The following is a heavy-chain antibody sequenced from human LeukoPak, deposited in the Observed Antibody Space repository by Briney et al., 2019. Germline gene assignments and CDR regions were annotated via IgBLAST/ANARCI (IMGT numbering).Heavy chain of an antibody. D-gene: IGHD3-22*01. V-gene: IGHV4-61*02. CDR1: GNSISSGDNY. J-gene: IGHJ5*02. CDR3: ARLRLYYYDSSGKGWFDP. Sequence: ASETLSLTCTVSGNSISSGDNYWSWIRQPAGKGLEWIGRIYTSGSTNYNPSLKSRVTISLDTSKNQFSLKLSSVTAADTAVYYCARLRLYYYDSSGKGWFDPWGQGTLVTVSS. CDR2: IYTSGST.